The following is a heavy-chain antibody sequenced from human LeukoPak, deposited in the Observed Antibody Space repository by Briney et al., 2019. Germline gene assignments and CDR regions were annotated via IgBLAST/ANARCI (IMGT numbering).Heavy chain of an antibody. Sequence: PSETLSLTCAVYGGSFSGYYWSWIRQPPGKGLEWIGYIYYSGSTNYNPPLKSRVTISVDTSKNQFSLKLSSVTAADTAVYYCARVGYSYGLHYWGQGTLVTVSS. J-gene: IGHJ4*02. D-gene: IGHD5-18*01. CDR3: ARVGYSYGLHY. CDR1: GGSFSGYY. V-gene: IGHV4-59*01. CDR2: IYYSGST.